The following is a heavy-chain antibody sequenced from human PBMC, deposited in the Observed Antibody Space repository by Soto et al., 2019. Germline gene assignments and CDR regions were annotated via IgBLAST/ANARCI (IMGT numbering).Heavy chain of an antibody. J-gene: IGHJ6*02. CDR2: IYYSGST. V-gene: IGHV4-30-4*01. Sequence: PSETLSLTCTVSGGSISRGDYYWSWIRQPPGKGLEWIGYIYYSGSTYYNPSLKSRVTISVDTSKNQFSLKLSSVTAADTAVYYCAREGHSYGPLGMDVWGQGTTVTVSS. CDR3: AREGHSYGPLGMDV. D-gene: IGHD5-18*01. CDR1: GGSISRGDYY.